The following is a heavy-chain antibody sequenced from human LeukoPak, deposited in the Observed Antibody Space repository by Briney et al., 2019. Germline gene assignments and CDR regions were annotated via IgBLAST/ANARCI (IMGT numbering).Heavy chain of an antibody. CDR3: ARESDSSSWLDY. CDR1: GGSISSGSYY. Sequence: SETLSLTCTVSGGSISSGSYYWSWIRQPAGKGLEWIGYIYYSGSTNYNPSLKSRVTISVDTSKNQFSLKLSSVTAADTAVYYCARESDSSSWLDYWGQGTLVTVSS. J-gene: IGHJ4*02. D-gene: IGHD6-13*01. V-gene: IGHV4-61*10. CDR2: IYYSGST.